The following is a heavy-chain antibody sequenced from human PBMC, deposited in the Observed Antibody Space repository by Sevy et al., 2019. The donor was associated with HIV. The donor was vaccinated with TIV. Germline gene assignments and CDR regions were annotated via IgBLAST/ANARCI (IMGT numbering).Heavy chain of an antibody. Sequence: GGSLRRSCVASGFTFSNFWMSWVRQAPGKGLEWVANIKRDGSEKYYVASVKGRFTISRDNAKTSLYLQMNSLRVEDTAVYYCARDCNSASCLWGMDVWGQGTMVTVSS. D-gene: IGHD1-26*01. V-gene: IGHV3-7*03. CDR3: ARDCNSASCLWGMDV. CDR2: IKRDGSEK. CDR1: GFTFSNFW. J-gene: IGHJ6*02.